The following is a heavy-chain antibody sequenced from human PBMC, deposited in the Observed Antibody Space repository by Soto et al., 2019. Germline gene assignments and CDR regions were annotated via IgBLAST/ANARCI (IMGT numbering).Heavy chain of an antibody. CDR3: ARDPNFFYCSSTSCKGGY. Sequence: GGSLRLSCAASGLTFSSYSMNWVRQAPGKGLEWVSSISSSSSYIYYADSVKGRFTISRDNAKNSLYLQMNSLRAEDTAVYYCARDPNFFYCSSTSCKGGYWGQGTLVTVSS. CDR2: ISSSSSYI. V-gene: IGHV3-21*01. CDR1: GLTFSSYS. D-gene: IGHD2-2*01. J-gene: IGHJ4*02.